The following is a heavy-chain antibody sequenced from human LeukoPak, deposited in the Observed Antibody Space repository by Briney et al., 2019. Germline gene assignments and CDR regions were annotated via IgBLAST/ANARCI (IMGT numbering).Heavy chain of an antibody. CDR2: IWYDGSNK. D-gene: IGHD3-9*01. V-gene: IGHV3-33*01. Sequence: GGYLRLSCAASGFTFSSYRMHWVRQAPGKGLVWVAVIWYDGSNKYYADSVKGRFTISRDNSKNTLYLQMNSLRAEDTAVYYWARDKEGYDILTGRGGNYFDYWGQGTLVTVSS. J-gene: IGHJ4*02. CDR1: GFTFSSYR. CDR3: ARDKEGYDILTGRGGNYFDY.